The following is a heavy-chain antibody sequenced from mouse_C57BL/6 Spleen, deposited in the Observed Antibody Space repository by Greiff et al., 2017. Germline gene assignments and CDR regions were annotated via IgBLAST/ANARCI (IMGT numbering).Heavy chain of an antibody. CDR1: GFTFSSYA. CDR2: ISDGGSYT. Sequence: DVKLVESGGGLVKPGGSLKLSCAASGFTFSSYAMSWVRQTPEKRLEWVATISDGGSYTYYPDNVKGRFTISRDNAKNNLYLQMSHLKSEDTAMYYCAREERVRAMDYWGQGTSVTVSS. V-gene: IGHV5-4*01. CDR3: AREERVRAMDY. D-gene: IGHD2-13*01. J-gene: IGHJ4*01.